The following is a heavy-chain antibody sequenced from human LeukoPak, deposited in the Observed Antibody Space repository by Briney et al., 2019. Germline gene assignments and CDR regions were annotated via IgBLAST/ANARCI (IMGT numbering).Heavy chain of an antibody. CDR3: ARGGYGYNFFDY. J-gene: IGHJ4*02. Sequence: GGSLRLSCAASGFTFSSYWMHWVRQAPGKGLVWVSRINSDGSRTSYADSVKGRFTISRDNAKNSLYLQMNSLRAEDTAVYYCARGGYGYNFFDYWGQGTLVTVSS. D-gene: IGHD5-24*01. V-gene: IGHV3-74*01. CDR1: GFTFSSYW. CDR2: INSDGSRT.